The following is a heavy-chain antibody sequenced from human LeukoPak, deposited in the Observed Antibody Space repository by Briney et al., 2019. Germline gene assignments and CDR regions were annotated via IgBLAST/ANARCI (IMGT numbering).Heavy chain of an antibody. D-gene: IGHD3-10*01. V-gene: IGHV1-46*01. CDR1: GYTFTGYF. CDR3: ARGLRFGESPLYFDY. CDR2: IYPSGGST. J-gene: IGHJ4*02. Sequence: ASVKVSCEASGYTFTGYFMHWVRQTPGQGLEWMGIIYPSGGSTSYTQKFQGRVTMTRDTSTSTVYMELSSLRSEDTAVYYCARGLRFGESPLYFDYWGQGTLPTVPS.